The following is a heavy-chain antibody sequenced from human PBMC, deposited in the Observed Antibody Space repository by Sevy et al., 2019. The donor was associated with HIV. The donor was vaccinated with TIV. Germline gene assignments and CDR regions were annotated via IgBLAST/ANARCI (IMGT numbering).Heavy chain of an antibody. Sequence: TLSLTCTVSGGSISSGDYYWSWIRQPPGKGLEWIGYIYYSGSTYYNPSLKSRVTISVDTSKNQFSLKLSSVTAADTAVYYCARATGYTTPHFDYWGQGTLVTVSS. V-gene: IGHV4-30-4*01. J-gene: IGHJ4*02. CDR2: IYYSGST. CDR1: GGSISSGDYY. D-gene: IGHD6-13*01. CDR3: ARATGYTTPHFDY.